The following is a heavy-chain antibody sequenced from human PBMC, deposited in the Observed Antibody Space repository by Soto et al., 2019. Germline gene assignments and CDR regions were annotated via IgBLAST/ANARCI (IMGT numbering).Heavy chain of an antibody. J-gene: IGHJ4*02. D-gene: IGHD2-15*01. Sequence: QLQLQESGPGLVKPSETLSLTCTVSGGSISSSSYYWGWIRQPPGKGLEWIGSIYYSGSTYYNPSPQSPVTLPVDTSKNQFSLTLSSVTAADTAVYYCARPCSGGRCYGDYWGQGTLVTVSS. V-gene: IGHV4-39*01. CDR1: GGSISSSSYY. CDR3: ARPCSGGRCYGDY. CDR2: IYYSGST.